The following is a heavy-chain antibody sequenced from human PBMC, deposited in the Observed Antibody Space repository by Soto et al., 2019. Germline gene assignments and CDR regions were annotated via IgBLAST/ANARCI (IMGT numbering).Heavy chain of an antibody. V-gene: IGHV1-69*13. Sequence: GASVKVSCKASGGTFSSYAISWVRQAPGQGLEWMGGIIPIFGTANYAQKFQGRVTITADESTSTAYMELSSLRSEDTAVYYCASPGINPYYXILTGSPGDYYYYGMDVWGQGTTVTVSS. D-gene: IGHD3-9*01. J-gene: IGHJ6*02. CDR2: IIPIFGTA. CDR3: ASPGINPYYXILTGSPGDYYYYGMDV. CDR1: GGTFSSYA.